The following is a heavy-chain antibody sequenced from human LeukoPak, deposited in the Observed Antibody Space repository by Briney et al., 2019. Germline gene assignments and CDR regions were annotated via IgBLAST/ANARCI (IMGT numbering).Heavy chain of an antibody. CDR3: ARHSTHFWSGLDWFDP. CDR1: GYSISSGYY. J-gene: IGHJ5*02. CDR2: IYHSGST. V-gene: IGHV4-38-2*01. D-gene: IGHD3-3*02. Sequence: SETLSLTCAVSGYSISSGYYWGWIRQPPGKGLEWIGSIYHSGSTYYNPSLKSRVTISVDTSKDQFSLKLSSVTAADTAVYYCARHSTHFWSGLDWFDPWSQGTLVTVSS.